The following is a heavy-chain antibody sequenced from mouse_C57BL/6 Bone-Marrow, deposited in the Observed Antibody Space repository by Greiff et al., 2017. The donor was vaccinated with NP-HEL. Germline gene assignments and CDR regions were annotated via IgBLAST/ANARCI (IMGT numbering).Heavy chain of an antibody. V-gene: IGHV1-82*01. CDR1: GYAFSSSW. Sequence: VQLQQSGPELVKPGASVKISCKASGYAFSSSWMNWVKQRPGKGLEWIGRIYPGDGDTNYNGKFKGKATLTADKSSSTAYMQLSSLTSEDSAVYFCARNYYGSRHYFDYWGQGTTLTVSS. CDR2: IYPGDGDT. CDR3: ARNYYGSRHYFDY. D-gene: IGHD1-1*01. J-gene: IGHJ2*01.